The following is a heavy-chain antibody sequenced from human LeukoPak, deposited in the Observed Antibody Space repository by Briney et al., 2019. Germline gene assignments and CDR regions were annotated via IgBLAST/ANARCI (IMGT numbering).Heavy chain of an antibody. Sequence: GGSLRLSCAASGFMFSSNWMSWVRLAPGKGLEWVSFISSSSNYMSYADSMKGRFTISRDNAKSSLYLQMNSLRAEDTAVYYCARPLDSSNNYFDYWGQGTLVTVSA. CDR3: ARPLDSSNNYFDY. CDR2: ISSSSNYM. D-gene: IGHD6-13*01. CDR1: GFMFSSNW. V-gene: IGHV3-21*01. J-gene: IGHJ4*02.